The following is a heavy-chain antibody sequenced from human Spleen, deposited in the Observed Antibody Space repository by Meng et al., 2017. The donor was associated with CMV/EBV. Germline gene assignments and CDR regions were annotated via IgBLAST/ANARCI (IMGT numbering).Heavy chain of an antibody. D-gene: IGHD6-19*01. CDR3: ARDQIAVSGLSYYFDF. Sequence: GYTFTSYYIHWVRQAPGHGLEWMGIIKPGGGSTTYAQKFQGRVTLTRDMSTSTVYMELSSLRSEDTAVYYCARDQIAVSGLSYYFDFWGQGTLVTVSS. J-gene: IGHJ4*02. V-gene: IGHV1-46*01. CDR2: IKPGGGST. CDR1: GYTFTSYY.